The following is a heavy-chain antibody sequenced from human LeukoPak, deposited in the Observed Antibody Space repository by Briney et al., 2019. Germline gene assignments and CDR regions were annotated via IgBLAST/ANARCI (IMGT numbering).Heavy chain of an antibody. CDR3: ARTAGKMFDY. D-gene: IGHD6-19*01. Sequence: PGGSLRLSCTASGFTFSIYWMTWVRQAPGKGMEWVANIKQDGREKYYVDSVTGRLTISRDNAKNLLFLQMSSLSPEDTAVYYCARTAGKMFDYWGQGTLVTASS. CDR2: IKQDGREK. V-gene: IGHV3-7*01. J-gene: IGHJ4*02. CDR1: GFTFSIYW.